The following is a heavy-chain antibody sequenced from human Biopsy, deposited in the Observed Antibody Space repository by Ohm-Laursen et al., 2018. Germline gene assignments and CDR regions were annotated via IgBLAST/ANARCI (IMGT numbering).Heavy chain of an antibody. CDR2: IYYTGST. CDR1: GGSISSYY. J-gene: IGHJ2*01. V-gene: IGHV4-59*08. CDR3: ARHAPSYSGSYWRYFDL. D-gene: IGHD1-26*01. Sequence: SDTLSLTCTVPGGSISSYYWSWIRQPPGKGLEWIGYIYYTGSTNYNPSLKSRVTISVDTSMNHFSLRLTSVTAADTAVYYCARHAPSYSGSYWRYFDLWGRGTLVTVSS.